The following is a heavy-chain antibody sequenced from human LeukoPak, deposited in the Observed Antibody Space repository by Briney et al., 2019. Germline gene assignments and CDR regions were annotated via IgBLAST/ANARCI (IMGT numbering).Heavy chain of an antibody. CDR3: AREMYYYDSSGYYPHGY. CDR1: GYTFTGYY. D-gene: IGHD3-22*01. V-gene: IGHV1-2*02. CDR2: INPNSGGT. J-gene: IGHJ4*02. Sequence: GASVKVSCKASGYTFTGYYMHWVRQAPGQGLEWMGWINPNSGGTNYAQKFQGRVTMTRDTSISTAYMELSRLRSDDTAVYYCAREMYYYDSSGYYPHGYWGQGTLVTVSS.